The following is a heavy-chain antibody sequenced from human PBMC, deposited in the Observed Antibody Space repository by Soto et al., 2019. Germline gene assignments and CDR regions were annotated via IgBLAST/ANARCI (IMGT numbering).Heavy chain of an antibody. V-gene: IGHV3-23*01. Sequence: EVQLLESGGGLVQPGGSLRLSCAASGFTFSSYAMSWVRQAPGKGLEWVSAISGSGGSTYYADSVKGRFTISRANSKNTLYLQMNSLRAEDTAVYYCAKYPASSGSYLGYWGQGTLVTVSS. CDR2: ISGSGGST. CDR1: GFTFSSYA. J-gene: IGHJ4*02. CDR3: AKYPASSGSYLGY. D-gene: IGHD1-26*01.